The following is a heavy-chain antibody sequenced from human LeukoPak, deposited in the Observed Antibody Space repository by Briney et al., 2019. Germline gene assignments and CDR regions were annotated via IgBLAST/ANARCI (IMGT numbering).Heavy chain of an antibody. CDR3: ARLRGSWSDYIDY. CDR2: IYSGGST. Sequence: PGGSLRLSCAASGFTVSSNYMSWVRQAPGKGLEWVSVIYSGGSTYYADSVKGRFTISRDNSKNTLYLQMNSLRAEDTAVYYCARLRGSWSDYIDYWGQGTLVTVSS. J-gene: IGHJ4*02. V-gene: IGHV3-53*01. D-gene: IGHD6-13*01. CDR1: GFTVSSNY.